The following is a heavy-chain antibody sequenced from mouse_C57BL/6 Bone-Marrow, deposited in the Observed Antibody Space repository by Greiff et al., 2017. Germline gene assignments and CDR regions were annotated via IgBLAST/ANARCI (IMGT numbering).Heavy chain of an antibody. CDR1: GYSFTGYY. D-gene: IGHD1-1*01. CDR3: AGYYYGMAMDY. J-gene: IGHJ4*01. Sequence: VQLQQSGPELVKPGASVKISCKASGYSFTGYYMNWVKQSPEKSLEWIGEINPSTGDTTYNQKFKAKATLTVDKSSSTAYMQLKSLTSEDSAVYYCAGYYYGMAMDYWGQGTSVTVSS. CDR2: INPSTGDT. V-gene: IGHV1-42*01.